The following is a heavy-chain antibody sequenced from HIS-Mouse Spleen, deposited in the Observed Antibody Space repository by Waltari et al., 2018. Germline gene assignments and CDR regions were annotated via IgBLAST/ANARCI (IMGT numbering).Heavy chain of an antibody. J-gene: IGHJ3*02. D-gene: IGHD2-8*01. Sequence: QVQLQESGPGLVKPSETLSLTCTVSGGSISSYYWSWIRQPPGKGREWIGYIYYSGSTTYNPSLKSRVTISVDTSKNQCSLKLSSVTAADTAVYYCARVGGYCTNGVCRGAFDIWGQGTMVTVSS. CDR2: IYYSGST. CDR3: ARVGGYCTNGVCRGAFDI. CDR1: GGSISSYY. V-gene: IGHV4-59*01.